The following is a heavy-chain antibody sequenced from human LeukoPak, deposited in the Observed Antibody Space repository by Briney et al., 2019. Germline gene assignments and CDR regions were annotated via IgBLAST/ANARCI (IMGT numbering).Heavy chain of an antibody. CDR1: GGSFSGYY. D-gene: IGHD5-24*01. J-gene: IGHJ5*02. CDR2: IYYSGST. Sequence: SETLSLTCAVYGGSFSGYYWSWIRQPPGRGLEWIGQIYYSGSTDYNPSLKSRVTISVDTSKNQFSLKLSSVTAADTAVYYCARHSTRGPQLKSWGQGTLVTVSS. V-gene: IGHV4-59*08. CDR3: ARHSTRGPQLKS.